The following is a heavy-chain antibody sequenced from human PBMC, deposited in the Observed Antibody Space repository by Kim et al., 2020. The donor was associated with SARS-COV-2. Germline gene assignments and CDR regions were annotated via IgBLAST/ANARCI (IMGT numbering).Heavy chain of an antibody. D-gene: IGHD6-13*01. V-gene: IGHV3-66*02. CDR2: IYSGGST. CDR3: ARGKQQLLREAVYYYYGMDV. Sequence: GGSLRLSCAASGFTVSSNYMSWVRQAPGKGLEWVSVIYSGGSTYYADSVKGRFTISRDNSKNTLYLQMNSLRAEDTAVYYCARGKQQLLREAVYYYYGMDVWGQGTTVTVSS. J-gene: IGHJ6*02. CDR1: GFTVSSNY.